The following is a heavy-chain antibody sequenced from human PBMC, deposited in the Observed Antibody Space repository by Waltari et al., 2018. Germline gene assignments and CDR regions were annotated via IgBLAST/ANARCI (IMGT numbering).Heavy chain of an antibody. D-gene: IGHD3-16*01. CDR1: GGSISSSSYY. J-gene: IGHJ4*02. V-gene: IGHV4-39*07. Sequence: QLQLQESGPGLVKPSETLSLTCTVSGGSISSSSYYWGWIRQPPGKGLEWIGSIYYSGSTYYNPSLKSRVTISVDTSKNQFSLKLSSLRSEDTAVYYCATDAPFGGGYWGQGTLVTVSS. CDR3: ATDAPFGGGY. CDR2: IYYSGST.